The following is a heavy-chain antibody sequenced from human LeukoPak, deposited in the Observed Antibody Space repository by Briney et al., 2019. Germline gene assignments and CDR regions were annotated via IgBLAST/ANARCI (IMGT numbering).Heavy chain of an antibody. CDR3: ARLVGSVTTYDY. V-gene: IGHV3-7*01. D-gene: IGHD4-11*01. Sequence: GGSLRLSCAASGFTFRNHWMSWVRQAPGKGLEGVASIRPDGSVDYYMDSVKGRFTISRDNAGNSLYLQMNGLRAEDTAVYYCARLVGSVTTYDYWGQGTLVTASS. CDR2: IRPDGSVD. J-gene: IGHJ4*02. CDR1: GFTFRNHW.